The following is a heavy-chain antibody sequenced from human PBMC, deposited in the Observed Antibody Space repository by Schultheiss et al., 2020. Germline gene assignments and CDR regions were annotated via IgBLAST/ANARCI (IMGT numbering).Heavy chain of an antibody. Sequence: GGSLRLSCTASGFTFDDYAMHWVRQAPGKGLEWVSGISWNSGSIGYADSVKGRFTISRDNAKNSLYLQMNSLRAEDTALYYCAKEGYWGQGTLVTVSS. CDR1: GFTFDDYA. V-gene: IGHV3-9*01. J-gene: IGHJ4*02. CDR3: AKEGY. CDR2: ISWNSGSI.